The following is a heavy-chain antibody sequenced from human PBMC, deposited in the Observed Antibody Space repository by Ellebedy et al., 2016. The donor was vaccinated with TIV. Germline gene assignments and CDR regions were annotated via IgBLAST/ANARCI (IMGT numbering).Heavy chain of an antibody. CDR1: GGSISSSNYY. CDR2: IYSSGST. V-gene: IGHV4-39*07. D-gene: IGHD3-10*01. J-gene: IGHJ4*02. CDR3: ASGPNHYFLDY. Sequence: SETLSLTCTVSGGSISSSNYYWGWIRQPPGKGLEWIGYIYSSGSTYFNPSLKSRVTISIDTSKNQFSLRLTSVTAADAAVYYCASGPNHYFLDYWGQGTLVTVSS.